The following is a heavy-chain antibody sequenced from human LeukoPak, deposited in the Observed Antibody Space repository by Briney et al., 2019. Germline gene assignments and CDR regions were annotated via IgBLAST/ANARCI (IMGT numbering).Heavy chain of an antibody. V-gene: IGHV1-8*03. Sequence: ASVKVSCKASGYIFTDYYMHWVRQAPGQELGWMGWMNPNSGNTGYAQRFQGRVTITRDTSISTAYMELSSLRSEDTAVYFCYSNYGDSFDYWGQGTLVTVSS. CDR2: MNPNSGNT. CDR1: GYIFTDYY. J-gene: IGHJ4*02. D-gene: IGHD4-11*01. CDR3: YSNYGDSFDY.